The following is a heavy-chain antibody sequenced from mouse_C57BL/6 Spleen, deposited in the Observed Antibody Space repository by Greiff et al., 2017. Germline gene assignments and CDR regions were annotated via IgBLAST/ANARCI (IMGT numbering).Heavy chain of an antibody. CDR2: INPNNGGT. V-gene: IGHV1-22*01. J-gene: IGHJ3*01. CDR1: GYTFTDYN. CDR3: ANDGYYFAY. D-gene: IGHD2-3*01. Sequence: VQLQQSGPELVKPGASVKMSCKASGYTFTDYNMHWVKQSHGKSLEWIGYINPNNGGTSYNQKFKGKATLTVNKSSSTAYMELRRLTSEESAVYYCANDGYYFAYWGQGTLVTVSA.